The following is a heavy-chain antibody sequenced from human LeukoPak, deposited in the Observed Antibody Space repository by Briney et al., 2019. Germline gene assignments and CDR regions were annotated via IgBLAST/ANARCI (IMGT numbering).Heavy chain of an antibody. J-gene: IGHJ5*02. CDR2: IYPGNSDI. Sequence: GESLKISCRGSGYSFTSYWFGWVRQLPGKGLEGLGIIYPGNSDIRYSPSFQAQVTISADKSISTAYLQWSSLKASDTAMYYCARRAAGTWWFDPWGQGTLVTVSS. D-gene: IGHD6-13*01. CDR3: ARRAAGTWWFDP. CDR1: GYSFTSYW. V-gene: IGHV5-51*01.